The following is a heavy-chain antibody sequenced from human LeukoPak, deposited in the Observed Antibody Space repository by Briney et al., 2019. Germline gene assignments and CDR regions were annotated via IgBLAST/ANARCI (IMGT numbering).Heavy chain of an antibody. J-gene: IGHJ4*02. CDR2: ISSSSSAI. V-gene: IGHV3-48*04. CDR1: GFTFSSYK. D-gene: IGHD6-19*01. CDR3: ARVYPGSSGWLYYFGY. Sequence: GSLRLSCAASGFTFSSYKMNWVRQAPGKGLEWVSYISSSSSAIYYADSVKGRFTISRDNAKNSLYLQMNSLRGEDTAVYYCARVYPGSSGWLYYFGYWGQGTLVTVSS.